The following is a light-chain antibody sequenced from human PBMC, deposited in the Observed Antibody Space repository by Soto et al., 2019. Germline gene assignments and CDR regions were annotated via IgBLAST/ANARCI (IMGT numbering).Light chain of an antibody. CDR3: QQYGSSRT. CDR1: QSVSSSY. V-gene: IGKV3-20*01. J-gene: IGKJ1*01. Sequence: EIVLTQSPGTLSLSPGERATLSCRASQSVSSSYLAWYQQKPGQAPRLLIYGASSRATVIPDRFSGSGSGTDFTLTISRLEPEDCAVCYCQQYGSSRTFGQGNEVEIK. CDR2: GAS.